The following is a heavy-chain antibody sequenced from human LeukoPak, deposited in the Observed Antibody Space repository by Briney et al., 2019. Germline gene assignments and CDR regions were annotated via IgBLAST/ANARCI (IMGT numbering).Heavy chain of an antibody. Sequence: GGSLRLSCAASGFTFSSYGMHWVRQAPGKGLEWVAFIRYDGSNKYYADSVKGRFTISRDNSKNTLYLQMNSLRAEDTAVYYCAKDPDPFYYDSSGSSTLDYWGQGTLVTVSS. CDR1: GFTFSSYG. D-gene: IGHD3-22*01. V-gene: IGHV3-30*02. J-gene: IGHJ4*02. CDR3: AKDPDPFYYDSSGSSTLDY. CDR2: IRYDGSNK.